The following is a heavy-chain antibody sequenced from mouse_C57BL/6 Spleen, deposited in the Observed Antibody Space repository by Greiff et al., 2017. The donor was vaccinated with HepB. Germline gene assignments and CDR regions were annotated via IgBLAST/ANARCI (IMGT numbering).Heavy chain of an antibody. J-gene: IGHJ4*01. CDR1: GYAFSSYW. D-gene: IGHD2-3*01. CDR3: ARLYAARMDY. Sequence: QVHVKQSGAELVKPGALVKISCKASGYAFSSYWMNWVKQRPGKGLEWIGQIYPGDGDTNYNGKFKGKATLTADKSSSTAYMQLSSLTSEDSAVYFCARLYAARMDYWGQGTSVTVSS. V-gene: IGHV1-80*01. CDR2: IYPGDGDT.